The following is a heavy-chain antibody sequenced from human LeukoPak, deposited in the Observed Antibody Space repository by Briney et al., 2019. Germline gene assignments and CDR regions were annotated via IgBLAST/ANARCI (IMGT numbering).Heavy chain of an antibody. J-gene: IGHJ5*02. V-gene: IGHV4-39*07. Sequence: PSETLSLTCTVSGGSISSSSYYWGWIRQPPGKGLEWIGSIYYSGSTYYNPSLKSRVTISVDTSKNQFSLKLSSVTAADTAVYYCAREMRESGLGDPVGWFDPWGQGTLVTVSS. CDR1: GGSISSSSYY. CDR2: IYYSGST. D-gene: IGHD3-10*01. CDR3: AREMRESGLGDPVGWFDP.